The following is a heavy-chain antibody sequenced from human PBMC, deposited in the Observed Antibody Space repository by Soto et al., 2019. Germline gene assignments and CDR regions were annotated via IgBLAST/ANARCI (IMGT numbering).Heavy chain of an antibody. V-gene: IGHV3-30-3*01. Sequence: GGSLRLSCGASGFTFRSYAMHWVRQTPGKGLEWVAVISYDGSNKHYADSVKGRFSISRDNSKNMLYLQMDSLSTEDTAVYYCVRSMIIVVRLIGLDYWGQGTLVTVS. CDR1: GFTFRSYA. CDR3: VRSMIIVVRLIGLDY. CDR2: ISYDGSNK. D-gene: IGHD3-22*01. J-gene: IGHJ4*02.